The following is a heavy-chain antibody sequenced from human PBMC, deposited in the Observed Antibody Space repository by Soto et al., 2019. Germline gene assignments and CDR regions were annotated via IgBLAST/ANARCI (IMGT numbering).Heavy chain of an antibody. V-gene: IGHV4-31*03. Sequence: QVQLQESGPGLVKPSQTLSLTCSVSGGSINRCGYYWSWIRQHPGKGLEWIGYIYYNGNPYYNPSLKSRVNISIDTSRNQFSRKLTSVTAADTAVYYCAREATAAYDAFDVWCQGTMVTVSS. CDR3: AREATAAYDAFDV. J-gene: IGHJ3*01. CDR1: GGSINRCGYY. CDR2: IYYNGNP. D-gene: IGHD2-2*01.